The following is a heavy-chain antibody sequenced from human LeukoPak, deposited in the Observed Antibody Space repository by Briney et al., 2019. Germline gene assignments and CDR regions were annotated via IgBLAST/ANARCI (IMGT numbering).Heavy chain of an antibody. CDR1: GFTFSSYA. V-gene: IGHV3-23*01. Sequence: GSLRLSCAASGFTFSSYAMTWVRQAPGKGLEWVSAISGSGNSTYYADSVKGRFTISRDNSKNTLYLQINSLRAEDTAVYYCGKVQTPYCSSTSCYNFDYWGQGTLVTVSS. CDR3: GKVQTPYCSSTSCYNFDY. CDR2: ISGSGNST. D-gene: IGHD2-2*02. J-gene: IGHJ4*02.